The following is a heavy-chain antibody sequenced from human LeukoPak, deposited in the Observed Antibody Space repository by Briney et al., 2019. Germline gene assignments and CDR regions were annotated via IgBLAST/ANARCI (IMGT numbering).Heavy chain of an antibody. CDR2: IDYSGGSS. D-gene: IGHD1-26*01. Sequence: GGSLRLSCTVSGFTLSSYEMSWIRQAPGKGLEWVSSIDYSGGSSYYADSVKGRFTISRDDSKNTLYLQLNSLRAEDTAVYYCAKGPYSGFSWGQGTLVTVSS. J-gene: IGHJ5*02. CDR1: GFTLSSYE. CDR3: AKGPYSGFS. V-gene: IGHV3-23*01.